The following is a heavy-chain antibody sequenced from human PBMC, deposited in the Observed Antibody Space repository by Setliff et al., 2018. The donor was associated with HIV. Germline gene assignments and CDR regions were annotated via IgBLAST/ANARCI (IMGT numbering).Heavy chain of an antibody. D-gene: IGHD3-3*01. CDR1: GFTFSSYT. J-gene: IGHJ4*02. CDR3: ARHANYDFWSGYWGYYFDY. CDR2: INHSRST. V-gene: IGHV4-34*01. Sequence: PGGSLRLSCAASGFTFSSYTMNWVRQPPGKGLEWIGEINHSRSTNYNPSLKTRVTISIDTSKKQVSLKLSSVTAADTAVYYCARHANYDFWSGYWGYYFDYWGQGTLVTVSS.